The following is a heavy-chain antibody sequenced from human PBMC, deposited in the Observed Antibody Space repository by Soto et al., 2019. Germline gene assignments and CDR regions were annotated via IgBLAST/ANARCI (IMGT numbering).Heavy chain of an antibody. CDR2: IRGDGSGI. Sequence: EVQLVESGGNLVHPGGSLRVSCETSGFTFSNSWMSWVRQAPGKGLEWVANIRGDGSGIAYVDAVKGRFTIFIDSAKKSLHLQMNSLRVDDTAIYYCANIGEWRGLDIWGQGTMVTVSS. V-gene: IGHV3-7*03. D-gene: IGHD2-8*01. CDR1: GFTFSNSW. J-gene: IGHJ3*02. CDR3: ANIGEWRGLDI.